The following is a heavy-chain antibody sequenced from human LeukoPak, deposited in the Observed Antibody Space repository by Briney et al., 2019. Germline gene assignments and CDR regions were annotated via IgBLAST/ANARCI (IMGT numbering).Heavy chain of an antibody. CDR1: GYTFTGYY. V-gene: IGHV1-2*02. CDR2: INPNSGGT. Sequence: ASVKVSCKASGYTFTGYYIHWVRQARGQGLEWMGWINPNSGGTNYAQKFQGRVTMTRDTSISTAYMDLSRLRSDDTAVYYCASVVVVAATNAFDFWGQGTMVTVSS. CDR3: ASVVVVAATNAFDF. J-gene: IGHJ3*01. D-gene: IGHD2-15*01.